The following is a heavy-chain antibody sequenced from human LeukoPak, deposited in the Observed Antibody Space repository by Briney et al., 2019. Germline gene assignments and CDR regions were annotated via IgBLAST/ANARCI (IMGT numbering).Heavy chain of an antibody. V-gene: IGHV3-30-3*01. J-gene: IGHJ4*02. D-gene: IGHD2-2*01. CDR3: AKESCSGTSCPLDN. Sequence: GGSLRLSCAASGFTFSSYAMHWVRQAPGKGLEWVAVISYDGSNKYYADSVKGRFTISRDNSKNTLSLQMNSLRAEDTAVYYCAKESCSGTSCPLDNWGQGTLVTVSS. CDR1: GFTFSSYA. CDR2: ISYDGSNK.